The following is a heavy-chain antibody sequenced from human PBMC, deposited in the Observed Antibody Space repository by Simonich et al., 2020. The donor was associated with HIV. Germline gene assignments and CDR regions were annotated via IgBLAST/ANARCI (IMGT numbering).Heavy chain of an antibody. D-gene: IGHD4-4*01. Sequence: QVQLVQSGAEVKKPGASVKVSCKASGYIFTSYAMHWMRQAPGQRLKWMGWNNAGNGNTKYSQKFQDRVPITRDTSASTAYMELSSLRSEDTAVYYCATVPYSNSFNWFDPWGQGTLVTVSS. CDR2: NNAGNGNT. V-gene: IGHV1-3*01. CDR1: GYIFTSYA. J-gene: IGHJ5*02. CDR3: ATVPYSNSFNWFDP.